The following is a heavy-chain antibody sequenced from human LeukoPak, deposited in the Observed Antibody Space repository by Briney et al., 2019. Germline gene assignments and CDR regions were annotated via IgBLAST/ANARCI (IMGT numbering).Heavy chain of an antibody. J-gene: IGHJ4*02. Sequence: GGSLRLSCAASGFTVSSNYMSWVRQAPGKGLEWVSVIYSGGSAYYADSVKGRFTISRDNSKNTLYLQMNSLRAEDTAVYYCARDVVGDYYFDYWGQGTLVTVSS. CDR2: IYSGGSA. V-gene: IGHV3-66*01. CDR3: ARDVVGDYYFDY. D-gene: IGHD4-17*01. CDR1: GFTVSSNY.